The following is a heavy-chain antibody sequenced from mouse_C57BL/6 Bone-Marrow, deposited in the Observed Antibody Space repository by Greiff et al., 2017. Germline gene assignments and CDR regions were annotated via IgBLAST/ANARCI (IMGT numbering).Heavy chain of an antibody. V-gene: IGHV6-3*01. J-gene: IGHJ1*03. CDR2: IRLKSDNYAT. Sequence: EVKLMESGGGLVQPGGSMKLSCVASGFTFSNYWMNWVRQSPEKGLEWVAQIRLKSDNYATHYAESVKGRFTISRDDSKSSVYLQMNNLRAEDTGIYYCTGPITTVVENPYWYFDVWGTGTTVTVSS. D-gene: IGHD1-1*01. CDR1: GFTFSNYW. CDR3: TGPITTVVENPYWYFDV.